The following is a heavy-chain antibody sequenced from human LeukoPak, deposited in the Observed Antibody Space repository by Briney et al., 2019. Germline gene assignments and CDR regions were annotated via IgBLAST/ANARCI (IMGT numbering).Heavy chain of an antibody. D-gene: IGHD3-9*01. CDR2: IKEDGSEK. V-gene: IGHV3-7*01. CDR1: GFTFSRYW. Sequence: GGSLRLSCAASGFTFSRYWMSWVRQAPGKGLEWVANIKEDGSEKYYVDPVKGRFTISRDNAKNSLYLQMNSLRDEDTAVYYCARAHHYDIGYWGQGTLVTVSS. CDR3: ARAHHYDIGY. J-gene: IGHJ4*02.